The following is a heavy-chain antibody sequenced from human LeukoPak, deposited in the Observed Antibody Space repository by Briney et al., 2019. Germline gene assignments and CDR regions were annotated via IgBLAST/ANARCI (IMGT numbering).Heavy chain of an antibody. V-gene: IGHV1-8*01. CDR3: ARADPGDYYDSSGYYYGYFDY. J-gene: IGHJ4*02. CDR1: GFTFTSYD. CDR2: MNPISGHT. D-gene: IGHD3-22*01. Sequence: GASVKVSCRASGFTFTSYDINWVRQSTGQGLEWMGWMNPISGHTGYAQKFQGRVTMTRDTSTSTVYMELSSLRSEDTAVYYCARADPGDYYDSSGYYYGYFDYWGQGTLVTVSS.